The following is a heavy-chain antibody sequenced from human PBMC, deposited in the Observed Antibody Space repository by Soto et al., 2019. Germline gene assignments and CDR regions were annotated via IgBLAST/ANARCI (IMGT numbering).Heavy chain of an antibody. J-gene: IGHJ6*03. V-gene: IGHV3-74*01. D-gene: IGHD2-8*01. Sequence: GGSLRLSCAASGFTFSSYWMHWVRQAPGKGLVWVSRINSDGSSTSYADSVKGRFTISRDNAKNTLYLQMNSLRAEDTAVYYCARVIGYCTNGVCYYYYYMDVWGKGTTVTVSS. CDR2: INSDGSST. CDR3: ARVIGYCTNGVCYYYYYMDV. CDR1: GFTFSSYW.